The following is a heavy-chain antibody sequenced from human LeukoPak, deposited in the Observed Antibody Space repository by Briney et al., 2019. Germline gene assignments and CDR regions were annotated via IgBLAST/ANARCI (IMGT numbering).Heavy chain of an antibody. CDR2: IKQDGSEK. CDR3: AREGYSSSWYSPPLDY. V-gene: IGHV3-7*01. J-gene: IGHJ4*02. Sequence: GGSLRLSCAASGFTFSSYWMSWVRQAPGKGLEWVANIKQDGSEKYYVDSVKGRFTISRDNAKNSLYLQMNSLRAEDTAVYYCAREGYSSSWYSPPLDYWGQGTLVTVSS. CDR1: GFTFSSYW. D-gene: IGHD6-13*01.